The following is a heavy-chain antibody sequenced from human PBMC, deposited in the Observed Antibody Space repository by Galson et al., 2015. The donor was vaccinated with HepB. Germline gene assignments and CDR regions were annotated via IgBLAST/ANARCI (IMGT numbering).Heavy chain of an antibody. D-gene: IGHD6-13*01. Sequence: SLRLSCAASGFTFSSYSMNWVRQAPGKGLEWVSYISSSSSTIYYADSVKGRFTISRDNAKNSLYLQMNSLRAEDTAVYYCAGGEQQLVNAEYFQHWGQGTLVTVSS. CDR1: GFTFSSYS. V-gene: IGHV3-48*01. CDR3: AGGEQQLVNAEYFQH. J-gene: IGHJ1*01. CDR2: ISSSSSTI.